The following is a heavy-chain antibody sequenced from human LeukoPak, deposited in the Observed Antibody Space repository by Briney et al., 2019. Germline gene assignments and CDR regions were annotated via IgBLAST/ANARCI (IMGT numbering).Heavy chain of an antibody. CDR3: AREENYKVDY. CDR2: ISSSSGYI. V-gene: IGHV3-21*01. J-gene: IGHJ4*02. D-gene: IGHD1-7*01. CDR1: GFTLSSYS. Sequence: GGSLRLSCAASGFTLSSYSMNWVRQAPGKGLEWVSSISSSSGYIYYADSVKGRFTISRDNAKKSLYLQMNSLRAEDTAVYYCAREENYKVDYWGQGTLVTVSS.